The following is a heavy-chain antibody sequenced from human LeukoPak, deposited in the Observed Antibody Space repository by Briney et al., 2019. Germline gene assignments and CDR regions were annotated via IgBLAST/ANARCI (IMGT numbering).Heavy chain of an antibody. Sequence: PSETLSLTCAVYGGSFNVYYWSWIRQPPGKGLEWIGYIYYSGSTNYNPSLKSRVTISVDTSKNQFSLKLSSVTAADTAVYYCARVGYYARAFDIWGQGTMVTVSS. D-gene: IGHD3-10*01. CDR2: IYYSGST. CDR3: ARVGYYARAFDI. CDR1: GGSFNVYY. J-gene: IGHJ3*02. V-gene: IGHV4-59*01.